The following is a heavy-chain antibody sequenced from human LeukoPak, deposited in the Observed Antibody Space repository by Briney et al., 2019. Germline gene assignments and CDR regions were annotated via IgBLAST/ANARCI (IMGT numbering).Heavy chain of an antibody. Sequence: GASVKFSCKASGGTFSSYAISWVRQAPGQGLEWMGGIIPIFGTANYAQKFQGRVTITADESTSTAYMELSSLRSEDTAVYYCATCSGGSCYSYYFDYWGQGTLVTVSS. D-gene: IGHD2-15*01. CDR1: GGTFSSYA. CDR2: IIPIFGTA. CDR3: ATCSGGSCYSYYFDY. J-gene: IGHJ4*02. V-gene: IGHV1-69*13.